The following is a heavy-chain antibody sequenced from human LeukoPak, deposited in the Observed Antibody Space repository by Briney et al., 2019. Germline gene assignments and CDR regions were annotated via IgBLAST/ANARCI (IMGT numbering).Heavy chain of an antibody. CDR3: TTSLSGYDFLFDY. V-gene: IGHV3-15*01. CDR1: GFTFSNAW. J-gene: IGHJ4*02. CDR2: IKSKTDGGTT. D-gene: IGHD5-12*01. Sequence: PGGSLRLSCAASGFTFSNAWMSWVRQAPGKGLEWVGRIKSKTDGGTTDYAAPVKDRFTFSRDDSKNTLYLQMNNLQTEDTPVYYCTTSLSGYDFLFDYWGQGTLVTVSS.